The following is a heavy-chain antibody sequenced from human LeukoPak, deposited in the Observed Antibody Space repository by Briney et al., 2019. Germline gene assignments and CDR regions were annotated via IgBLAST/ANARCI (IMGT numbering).Heavy chain of an antibody. V-gene: IGHV7-4-1*02. D-gene: IGHD5-12*01. CDR2: INTNTGNP. CDR3: ARAGIVATITLYYYYYMDV. Sequence: ASVKVSCKASGYTSTSYAMNWVRQAPGQGLEWMGWINTNTGNPTYAQGFTGRFVFSLDTSVSTAYLQISSLKAEDTAVYYCARAGIVATITLYYYYYMDVWGKGTTVTVSS. CDR1: GYTSTSYA. J-gene: IGHJ6*03.